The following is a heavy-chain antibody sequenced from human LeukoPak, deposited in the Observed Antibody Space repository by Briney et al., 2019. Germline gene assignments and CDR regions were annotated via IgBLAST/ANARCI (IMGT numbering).Heavy chain of an antibody. Sequence: PSETLSLTCTVSGGSISSYYWSWIRQPPGKGLEWIGEIYHSGSTNYNPSLKSRVTISVDKSKNQFSLKLSSVTAADTAVYYCAREGTGGRAFDIWGQGTMVTVSS. CDR2: IYHSGST. CDR3: AREGTGGRAFDI. D-gene: IGHD1-14*01. CDR1: GGSISSYY. J-gene: IGHJ3*02. V-gene: IGHV4-59*12.